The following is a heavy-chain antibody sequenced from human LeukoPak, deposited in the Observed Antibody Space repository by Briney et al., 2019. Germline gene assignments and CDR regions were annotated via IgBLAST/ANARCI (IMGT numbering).Heavy chain of an antibody. CDR3: AKDFGELLYGDSFDI. CDR1: GFTFSRYG. CDR2: ISYDGSTK. J-gene: IGHJ3*02. D-gene: IGHD3-10*01. V-gene: IGHV3-30*18. Sequence: GGSLRLSCAASGFTFSRYGIHWVRQAPGKGLEWVAVISYDGSTKYYADSVRGRFTISRDNSKNTLYLQLNNLRAEDTAVHYCAKDFGELLYGDSFDIWGQGTMVTVSS.